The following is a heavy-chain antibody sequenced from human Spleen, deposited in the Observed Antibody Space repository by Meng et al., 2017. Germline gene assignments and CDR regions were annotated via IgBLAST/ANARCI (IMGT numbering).Heavy chain of an antibody. D-gene: IGHD4-17*01. CDR2: IYYTGST. CDR3: AKGVAYGRWFDL. V-gene: IGHV4-59*01. CDR1: GGTISTYY. Sequence: SETLSLTCTVSGGTISTYYWSWIRQPPGRGLEWIGYIYYTGSTNYNPSLKSRVAISVDTSKNQFSLNLNSVTAADTAVYYCAKGVAYGRWFDLWGQGTLVT. J-gene: IGHJ5*02.